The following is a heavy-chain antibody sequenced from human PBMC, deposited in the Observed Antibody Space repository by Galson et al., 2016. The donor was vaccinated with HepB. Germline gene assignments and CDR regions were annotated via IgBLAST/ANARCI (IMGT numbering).Heavy chain of an antibody. J-gene: IGHJ4*02. D-gene: IGHD6-19*01. CDR3: ARFTQQWLDRVYYFNY. Sequence: SLRLSCAASGFTFSSYAMSWVRQAPGKGLEWVSAISGDGGSTYYAGSVQGRFTSIRDRSKNTLYLQMNSLRADDTAVYYCARFTQQWLDRVYYFNYWGQGTLVTVSS. V-gene: IGHV3-23*01. CDR1: GFTFSSYA. CDR2: ISGDGGST.